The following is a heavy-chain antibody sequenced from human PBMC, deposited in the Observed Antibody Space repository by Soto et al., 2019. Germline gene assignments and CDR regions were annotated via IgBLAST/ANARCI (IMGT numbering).Heavy chain of an antibody. J-gene: IGHJ4*02. D-gene: IGHD3-9*01. V-gene: IGHV3-21*01. CDR1: GFLFTSHT. CDR2: ISSRSSHI. CDR3: ARDPSSYDDILTAFDC. Sequence: GGSLRLSCAASGFLFTSHTMTWVRQPPGKGLEWVSAISSRSSHIYYADSVKGRFTVSRDNANNLLYLQMNSLRDEDTAVYYCARDPSSYDDILTAFDCWGQGSLVTVSS.